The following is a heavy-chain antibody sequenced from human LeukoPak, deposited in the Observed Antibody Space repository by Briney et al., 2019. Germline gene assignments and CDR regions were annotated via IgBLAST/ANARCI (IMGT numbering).Heavy chain of an antibody. D-gene: IGHD3-22*01. J-gene: IGHJ4*02. Sequence: GGSLRLSCAASGFTFSSYWMSWVRQAPGKGLEWVANIKQDGSEKYYVDSVKGRFTISRDNSKNTLYLQMNSLRAEDTAVYYCAKDDYYDSSRGDYWGQGTLVTVSS. CDR3: AKDDYYDSSRGDY. V-gene: IGHV3-7*03. CDR2: IKQDGSEK. CDR1: GFTFSSYW.